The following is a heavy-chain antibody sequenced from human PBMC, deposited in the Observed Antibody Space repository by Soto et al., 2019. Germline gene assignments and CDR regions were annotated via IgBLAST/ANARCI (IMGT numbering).Heavy chain of an antibody. J-gene: IGHJ6*02. CDR2: ISWNSGSI. Sequence: EVQLVESGGGLVQPGRSLRLSCAASGFTFDDYAMHWVRQAPGKGLEYVSGISWNSGSIAYADSVKGRFTISRDNAKNSLYLQMNSLRPEDTALYYCAKAYTVTPTPYGMDVWGQGTMVTVSS. D-gene: IGHD4-17*01. V-gene: IGHV3-9*01. CDR3: AKAYTVTPTPYGMDV. CDR1: GFTFDDYA.